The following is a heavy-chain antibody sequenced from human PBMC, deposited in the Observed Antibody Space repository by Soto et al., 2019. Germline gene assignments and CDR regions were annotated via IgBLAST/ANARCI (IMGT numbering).Heavy chain of an antibody. J-gene: IGHJ4*02. CDR3: ARKKGYSYGPHYFDY. CDR2: IYYSGST. D-gene: IGHD5-18*01. Sequence: PSETLSLTCTVSGGSSSSADYYWSWIRQPPGKGLEWIGNIYYSGSTFYNPSLKSRVTISVDTSKNQFSLKLSSVTAADTAVYYCARKKGYSYGPHYFDYWGQGTLVTVSS. V-gene: IGHV4-30-4*01. CDR1: GGSSSSADYY.